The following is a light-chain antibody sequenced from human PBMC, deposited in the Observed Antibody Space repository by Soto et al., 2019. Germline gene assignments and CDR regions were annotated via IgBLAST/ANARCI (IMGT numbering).Light chain of an antibody. CDR3: KQYYSYPY. Sequence: AIRMTQSPSSLSASTGDIVTITCRASQGISSYLAWYQQKPGKAPKLLIYAASTLQSGVPSRFSGSGSGKDFTLTISCLQSEDFATYYCKQYYSYPYFGPGTKVDIK. V-gene: IGKV1-8*01. CDR1: QGISSY. CDR2: AAS. J-gene: IGKJ3*01.